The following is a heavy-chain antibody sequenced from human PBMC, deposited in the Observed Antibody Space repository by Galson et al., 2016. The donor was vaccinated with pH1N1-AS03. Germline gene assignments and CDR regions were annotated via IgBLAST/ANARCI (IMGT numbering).Heavy chain of an antibody. D-gene: IGHD1-1*01. CDR2: ISSNSAST. CDR1: GINFDKYT. J-gene: IGHJ6*03. Sequence: SLRLSCAASGINFDKYTMTWVRQAPGKGLEWISSISSNSASTYYADSLKGRFTVSRDDAKNSLYLQMDSLRAEDTAVYYCAKVGGVFDWNDYNYMNVGGRGTTVTVAS. CDR3: AKVGGVFDWNDYNYMNV. V-gene: IGHV3-21*01.